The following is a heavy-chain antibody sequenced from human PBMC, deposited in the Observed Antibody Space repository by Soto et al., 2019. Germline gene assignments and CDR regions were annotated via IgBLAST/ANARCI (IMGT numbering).Heavy chain of an antibody. CDR2: IIPNNGIA. J-gene: IGHJ4*02. V-gene: IGHV1-69*04. CDR3: ARENSYFDY. Sequence: SVKVSCKASGGTFSSYTISWVRQAPGQGLEWMGRIIPNNGIANYAQKFQGRVTMTADTSTSTAYMELRSLRSDDTAVYYCARENSYFDYWGQGTLVTVSS. CDR1: GGTFSSYT.